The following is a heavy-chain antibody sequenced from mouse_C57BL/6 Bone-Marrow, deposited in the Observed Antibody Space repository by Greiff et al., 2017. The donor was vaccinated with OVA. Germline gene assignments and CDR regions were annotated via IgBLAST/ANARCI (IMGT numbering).Heavy chain of an antibody. D-gene: IGHD5-1*01. J-gene: IGHJ2*01. CDR1: GYTFTSYT. CDR3: ARFPSTSGYFDY. Sequence: QVQLQQPGTELVKPGASVKLSCKASGYTFTSYTMHWVKQRPGQGLEWIGYINPSSGYTKYNQKFKDKATLTADKSSSTAYMQLSSLTSEDSAVYYCARFPSTSGYFDYWGQGTTLTVSS. V-gene: IGHV1S26*01. CDR2: INPSSGYT.